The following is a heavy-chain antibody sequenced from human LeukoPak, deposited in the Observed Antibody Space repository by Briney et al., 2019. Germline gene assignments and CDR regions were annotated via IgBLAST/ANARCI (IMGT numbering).Heavy chain of an antibody. D-gene: IGHD3-22*01. J-gene: IGHJ3*02. CDR3: ARDSTKLASPTYYYDSSGYEVGAFDI. Sequence: SQTLSLTCTVSGGSISSGGFYWSWIRQHPGKGLEWIGYIYYSGSTYYNPSLKSRVTISVDTSKNQFSLKLSSATAADTAVYYCARDSTKLASPTYYYDSSGYEVGAFDIWGQGTMVTVSS. V-gene: IGHV4-31*03. CDR2: IYYSGST. CDR1: GGSISSGGFY.